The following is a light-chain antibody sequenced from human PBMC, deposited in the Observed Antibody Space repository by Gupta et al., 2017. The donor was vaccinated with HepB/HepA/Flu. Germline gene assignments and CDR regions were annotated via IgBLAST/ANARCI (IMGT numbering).Light chain of an antibody. CDR1: SSDVGGYNY. Sequence: QSALTQPASVSGSPGQSITISCTGTSSDVGGYNYVSWYQQHPGKAPKLMMYDVSNRPSGVSNRFSGSKSGNTASLTISGLQAEDEADYYCSSYKSSSTREVFGTGTKLTVL. J-gene: IGLJ1*01. V-gene: IGLV2-14*01. CDR2: DVS. CDR3: SSYKSSSTREV.